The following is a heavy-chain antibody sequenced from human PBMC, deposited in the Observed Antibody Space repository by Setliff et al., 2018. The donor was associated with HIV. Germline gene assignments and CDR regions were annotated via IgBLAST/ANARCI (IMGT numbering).Heavy chain of an antibody. Sequence: SETLSLTCAVSGYSISSGCYWGWIRQPPGKGLEWIGSMYHTGSTYYSPSLNSRFTISVDTSKNQFSLKLSSVTAADTAVYYCAGGGYDYGDYPPWNYWGQGTLVTVSS. D-gene: IGHD4-17*01. CDR1: GYSISSGCY. J-gene: IGHJ4*02. CDR2: MYHTGST. CDR3: AGGGYDYGDYPPWNY. V-gene: IGHV4-38-2*01.